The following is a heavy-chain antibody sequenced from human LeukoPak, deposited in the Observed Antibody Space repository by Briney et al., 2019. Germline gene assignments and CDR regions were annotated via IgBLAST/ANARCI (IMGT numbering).Heavy chain of an antibody. Sequence: PGGSLRLSCAASGFTFSSYAMIWVRQAPGKGLEWVSSISGSAGGAYYADSVKGRFTISRDNSKNTLYLQMNSLRAEDTAVYYCAKGTYSSGWGAFDIWGQGTMVTVSS. CDR1: GFTFSSYA. D-gene: IGHD6-19*01. CDR3: AKGTYSSGWGAFDI. CDR2: ISGSAGGA. V-gene: IGHV3-23*01. J-gene: IGHJ3*02.